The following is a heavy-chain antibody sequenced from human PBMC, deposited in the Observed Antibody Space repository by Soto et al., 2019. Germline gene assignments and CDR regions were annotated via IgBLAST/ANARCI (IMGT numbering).Heavy chain of an antibody. CDR1: GYSISSGYY. CDR2: IYHSGST. Sequence: SETLSLTCAVTGYSISSGYYWGWIRPPPGKGLEWIGSIYHSGSTYYNPSLKSRVTISVDTSKNQFSLKLSSVTAADTAVYYCARVWTTVIYNWFDPWGQGTLVTVSS. V-gene: IGHV4-38-2*01. CDR3: ARVWTTVIYNWFDP. D-gene: IGHD4-17*01. J-gene: IGHJ5*02.